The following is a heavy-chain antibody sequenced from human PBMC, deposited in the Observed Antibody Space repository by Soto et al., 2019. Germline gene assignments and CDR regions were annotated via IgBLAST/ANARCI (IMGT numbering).Heavy chain of an antibody. J-gene: IGHJ4*02. CDR2: ISGYNGNT. D-gene: IGHD6-13*01. V-gene: IGHV1-18*01. Sequence: ASVKVSCKASGYTFTSYGISWVRQAPGQGLEWMGWISGYNGNTKYAQKVQARVTMTTDTSTSTAYMELRGLRFDDTAVYYCARDSSSWYRVVDYWGQGTPVTVSS. CDR3: ARDSSSWYRVVDY. CDR1: GYTFTSYG.